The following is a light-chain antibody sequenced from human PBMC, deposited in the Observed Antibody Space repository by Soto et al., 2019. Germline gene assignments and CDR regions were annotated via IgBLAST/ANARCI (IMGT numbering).Light chain of an antibody. CDR2: GAS. CDR3: QQYGSSRWT. Sequence: EMVLTQSPGTLSLSPGERATLSCRSSQTVSSSSLVCQSVSSSCLAWYQQKRVQAPRLLIYGASSRATGIPHKFSRSGSGTYFSLNISRLEPEDFAVYYCQQYGSSRWTFGQGTKVEIK. J-gene: IGKJ1*01. V-gene: IGKV3-20*01. CDR1: QTVSSSSLVCQSVSSSC.